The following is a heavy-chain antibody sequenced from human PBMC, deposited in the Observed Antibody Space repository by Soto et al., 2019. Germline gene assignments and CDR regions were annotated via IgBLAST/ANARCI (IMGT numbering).Heavy chain of an antibody. J-gene: IGHJ4*02. Sequence: PGGSLRLSCASSGFTFSSYAMSWFRQAPGKGLEWVSAISGSGGSTYYADSVKGRFTISRDNSKNTLYLQMNSLRAEDTAVYYCAKVETLYGNQYFDYWGQGTLVTVSS. D-gene: IGHD2-2*02. V-gene: IGHV3-23*01. CDR3: AKVETLYGNQYFDY. CDR2: ISGSGGST. CDR1: GFTFSSYA.